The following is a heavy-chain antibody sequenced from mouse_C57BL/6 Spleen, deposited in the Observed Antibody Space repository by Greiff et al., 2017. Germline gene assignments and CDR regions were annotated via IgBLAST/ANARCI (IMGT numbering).Heavy chain of an antibody. CDR3: RRVTTGDYYAMDY. CDR2: IDPENGDT. J-gene: IGHJ4*01. D-gene: IGHD2-2*01. V-gene: IGHV14-4*01. CDR1: GFNIKDDY. Sequence: EVQLVESGAELVRPGASVKLSCTASGFNIKDDYMHWVKQRPEQGLEWIGWIDPENGDTEYASKFQGKATITADTSSNTAYLQLSSLTSEDTAVYYCRRVTTGDYYAMDYWGQGTSVTVSS.